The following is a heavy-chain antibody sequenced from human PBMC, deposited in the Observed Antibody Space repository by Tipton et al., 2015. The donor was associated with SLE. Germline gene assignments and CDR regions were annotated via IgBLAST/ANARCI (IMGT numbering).Heavy chain of an antibody. Sequence: SLRLSCAASGFTFSSYSMNWVRQAPGKGLEWVSSISSSSSYIYYADSVKGRFTISRHNSKNTLYLQMNSLRAEDTAVYYCARGEMATAVFDYWGQGTLVTVSS. D-gene: IGHD5-24*01. J-gene: IGHJ4*02. CDR2: ISSSSSYI. CDR1: GFTFSSYS. CDR3: ARGEMATAVFDY. V-gene: IGHV3-21*04.